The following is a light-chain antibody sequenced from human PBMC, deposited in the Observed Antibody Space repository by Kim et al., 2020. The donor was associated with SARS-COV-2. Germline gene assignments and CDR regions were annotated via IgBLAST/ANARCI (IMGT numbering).Light chain of an antibody. CDR1: QSLRAN. Sequence: DIVLTQSPGTLSLSPGERATLSCRASQSLRANLAWYQQKPGQAPRLLMYDTSTRATGIPDRFSGSGSGTDFTLTISTLEPEDFAVYFCHQYADSFYTFGQGTKLEIK. J-gene: IGKJ2*01. V-gene: IGKV3-20*01. CDR2: DTS. CDR3: HQYADSFYT.